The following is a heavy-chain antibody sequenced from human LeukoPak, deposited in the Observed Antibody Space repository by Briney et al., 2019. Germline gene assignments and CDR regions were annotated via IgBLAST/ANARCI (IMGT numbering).Heavy chain of an antibody. CDR1: GGSGYSVSSSTYY. J-gene: IGHJ4*02. D-gene: IGHD3-9*01. CDR2: IYYTGST. Sequence: SETQSITCTVSGGSGYSVSSSTYYWGWIRQPPGQGPEWKGNIYYTGSTYYNPSLKSRVTMSVDTSKNQFSLKVSSVTAADTAVYYCARLSKGRYFDYIFDYWGQGTLVTVSS. V-gene: IGHV4-39*01. CDR3: ARLSKGRYFDYIFDY.